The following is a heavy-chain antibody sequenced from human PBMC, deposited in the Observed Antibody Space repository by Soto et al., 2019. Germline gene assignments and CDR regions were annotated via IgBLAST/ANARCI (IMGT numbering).Heavy chain of an antibody. Sequence: EVQLVDSGGGLVQPGGSLRLSCAASGFIFSNYVMSWVRQAPGKGLEWVSSISDSGGTSYDADSVKGRFTISRDNSKNTLSLQMNSLRAEDTAIYYCAKRPRALLTFDYWGQGTLVTVSS. CDR1: GFIFSNYV. CDR3: AKRPRALLTFDY. CDR2: ISDSGGTS. D-gene: IGHD1-26*01. J-gene: IGHJ4*02. V-gene: IGHV3-23*04.